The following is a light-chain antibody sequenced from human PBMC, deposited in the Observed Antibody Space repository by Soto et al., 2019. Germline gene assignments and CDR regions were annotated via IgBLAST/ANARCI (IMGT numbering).Light chain of an antibody. CDR2: DAS. CDR3: QQYDGLPPLT. J-gene: IGKJ4*01. CDR1: QDISNY. Sequence: DIQMTQSPSSLSASVGDRVTITCQASQDISNYLNWYQQKPGKAPKLLIYDASNLETGVPSRFXGSGSGTDFTFTISSLQPEDIATYYCQQYDGLPPLTFGGGTKVEIK. V-gene: IGKV1-33*01.